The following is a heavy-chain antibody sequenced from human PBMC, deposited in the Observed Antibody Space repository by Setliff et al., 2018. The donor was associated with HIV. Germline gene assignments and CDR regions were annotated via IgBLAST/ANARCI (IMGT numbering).Heavy chain of an antibody. CDR2: IIPIFGTT. CDR1: GDTFSSYA. CDR3: ARHASRDGYNFDY. D-gene: IGHD3-22*01. J-gene: IGHJ4*02. V-gene: IGHV1-69*06. Sequence: GASVKVSCKASGDTFSSYAISWVRQAPGQGLEWMGRIIPIFGTTNYAQKFQGRVTFTADKSTSTAYMEMSSLRSEDTAVYYCARHASRDGYNFDYWGPGTLVTVSS.